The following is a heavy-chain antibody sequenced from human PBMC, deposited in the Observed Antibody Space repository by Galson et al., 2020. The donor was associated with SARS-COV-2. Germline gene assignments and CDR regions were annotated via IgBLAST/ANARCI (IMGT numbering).Heavy chain of an antibody. V-gene: IGHV3-30*04. Sequence: GGYLRLSCAAYGFTFSSYAMHWVRQAPGKGLEWVAVISYDGSNKYYEDSVKGRFTISRDNSKNTLYLQMNSLRAEDTAVYYCARDGGSWFDPWGQGTLVTVSS. J-gene: IGHJ5*02. CDR1: GFTFSSYA. D-gene: IGHD3-16*01. CDR2: ISYDGSNK. CDR3: ARDGGSWFDP.